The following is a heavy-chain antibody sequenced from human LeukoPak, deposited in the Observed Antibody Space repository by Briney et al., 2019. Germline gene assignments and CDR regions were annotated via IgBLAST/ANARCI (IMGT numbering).Heavy chain of an antibody. V-gene: IGHV1-18*01. CDR2: ISAYNGNT. CDR1: GYSFTNYG. Sequence: ASVKVSCKASGYSFTNYGISWVRQAPGQGLEWMGWISAYNGNTNHAQKLQGRVTMTTDTSTSTAYMELRSLRSDDTAVYYCARVTMVRGVIREGSDYWGQGTLVTVSS. D-gene: IGHD3-10*01. CDR3: ARVTMVRGVIREGSDY. J-gene: IGHJ4*02.